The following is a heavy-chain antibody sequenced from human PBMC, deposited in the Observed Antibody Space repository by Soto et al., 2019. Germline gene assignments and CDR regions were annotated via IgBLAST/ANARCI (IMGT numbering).Heavy chain of an antibody. V-gene: IGHV3-15*07. CDR3: TTDLSWFGEAEVF. Sequence: EVQLVESGGGLVKPGESLRLSCAASAFTLSNAWLNWVRQAPGKGLEWVGRIKSKTDGGTTDYAAPVKGRFIISRDDSKNTLYLQMNSLKTEDTAVYYCTTDLSWFGEAEVFWGQGTLVTVSS. J-gene: IGHJ4*02. CDR2: IKSKTDGGTT. CDR1: AFTLSNAW. D-gene: IGHD3-10*01.